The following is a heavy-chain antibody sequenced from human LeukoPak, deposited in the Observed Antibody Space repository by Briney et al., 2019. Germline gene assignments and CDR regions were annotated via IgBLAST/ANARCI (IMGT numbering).Heavy chain of an antibody. D-gene: IGHD3-16*02. CDR3: VREAFDYIWGTYRLFEF. V-gene: IGHV3-48*03. J-gene: IGHJ4*02. Sequence: GGSLRLSCGASGFIFSNYEMNRVRQAPGKGLEWISYINSSANTIYYRDSVKGRFTICRDNARNSLYLQMNSLRAEDTAVYYCVREAFDYIWGTYRLFEFWGQGTLVTVSS. CDR2: INSSANTI. CDR1: GFIFSNYE.